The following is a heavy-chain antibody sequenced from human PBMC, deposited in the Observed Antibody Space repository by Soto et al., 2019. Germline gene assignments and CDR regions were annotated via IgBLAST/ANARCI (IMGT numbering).Heavy chain of an antibody. CDR1: DFSFSSYA. CDR3: ARTFDTITYYFGY. V-gene: IGHV3-30-3*01. Sequence: PGGSLRLSCAASDFSFSSYAMHWIRQAPGKGLEWLAVISFDGNIIQYADSVKGRFIISRDNSKNTLYLQMNSLRGDDTAVYYCARTFDTITYYFGYWGQGTLVTVS. J-gene: IGHJ4*02. D-gene: IGHD3-9*01. CDR2: ISFDGNII.